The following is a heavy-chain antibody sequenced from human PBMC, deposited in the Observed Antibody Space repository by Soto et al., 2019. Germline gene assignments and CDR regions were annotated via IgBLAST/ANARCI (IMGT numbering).Heavy chain of an antibody. V-gene: IGHV4-59*01. Sequence: SETLSLTCTVSGGSITTYYWSWIRQPPGKGLEWIGYIYYSGSTNYNPSLKSRVSISVDTSKNQFSLKLSSVTAADTAVYYCARFREASWFGPWGQGTLVTVSS. J-gene: IGHJ5*02. CDR2: IYYSGST. CDR3: ARFREASWFGP. CDR1: GGSITTYY. D-gene: IGHD3-10*01.